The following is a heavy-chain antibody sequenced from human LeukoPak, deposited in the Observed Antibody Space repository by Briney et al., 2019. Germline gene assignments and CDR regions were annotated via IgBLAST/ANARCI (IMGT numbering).Heavy chain of an antibody. CDR3: TKDRSYGRSYFDY. J-gene: IGHJ4*02. D-gene: IGHD5-18*01. V-gene: IGHV3-66*02. CDR2: IYSGGST. Sequence: PGGSLRLSCAASGFTVSNNYMSWVRQAPGKGLEWVSVIYSGGSTYYGDSVKGRFTISRDNSKNTLYLQMNSLRIEDTAVYYCTKDRSYGRSYFDYWGQGTLVTVAS. CDR1: GFTVSNNY.